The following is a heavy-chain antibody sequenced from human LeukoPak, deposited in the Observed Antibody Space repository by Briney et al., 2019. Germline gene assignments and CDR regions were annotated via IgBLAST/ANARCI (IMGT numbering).Heavy chain of an antibody. CDR2: ISYDGSNK. CDR3: AKDQGWVAAGTWYFDY. J-gene: IGHJ4*02. D-gene: IGHD6-13*01. CDR1: GFTFSSYG. V-gene: IGHV3-30*18. Sequence: GGSLRLSCAASGFTFSSYGMHWVRQAPGKGLEWVAVISYDGSNKYYADSVKGRFTISRDNSKNTLYLQMNSLRAEDTAVYYCAKDQGWVAAGTWYFDYWGQGTLVTVSS.